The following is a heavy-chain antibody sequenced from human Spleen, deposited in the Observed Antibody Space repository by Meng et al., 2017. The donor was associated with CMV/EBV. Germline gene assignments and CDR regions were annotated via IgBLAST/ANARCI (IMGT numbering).Heavy chain of an antibody. V-gene: IGHV3-7*01. Sequence: GESLKISCAASGFTFSSYWMSWVRQAPGKGLEWVANIKQDGSEKYYVDSVKGRFTISRDNAKNSLYLQMNSLRAEDTAVYYCATEGSGLDYWGQGTLVTVSS. CDR1: GFTFSSYW. CDR3: ATEGSGLDY. CDR2: IKQDGSEK. D-gene: IGHD6-19*01. J-gene: IGHJ4*02.